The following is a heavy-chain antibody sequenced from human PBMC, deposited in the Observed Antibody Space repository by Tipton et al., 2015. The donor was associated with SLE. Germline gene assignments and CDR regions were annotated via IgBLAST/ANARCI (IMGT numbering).Heavy chain of an antibody. CDR3: ARLREDTGLFSRRGWLDP. V-gene: IGHV4-4*09. Sequence: TLSLTCTVSGGSISSYFWSWIRQPPGKGLEWIGYIHSSGSTYYSPSLKSRLTRSVDTSKNQFSLKVTSVTAADTAIYYCARLREDTGLFSRRGWLDPWGQGNMVTVS. D-gene: IGHD2-15*01. CDR2: IHSSGST. J-gene: IGHJ5*02. CDR1: GGSISSYF.